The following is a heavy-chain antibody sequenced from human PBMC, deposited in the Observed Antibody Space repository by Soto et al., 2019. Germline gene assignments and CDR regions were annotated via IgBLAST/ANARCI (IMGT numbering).Heavy chain of an antibody. CDR3: ATLASGYDSLDVFDF. J-gene: IGHJ3*01. D-gene: IGHD5-12*01. V-gene: IGHV3-33*01. CDR1: GFTFGSHG. Sequence: QVQLVESGGGVVQPGRSLRLSCAASGFTFGSHGMHWVRQAPGKGLEWVAVIWYDGSNKYYADSVKGRFTISRDNSKNTLYLEMNRLRAEDTAVYYCATLASGYDSLDVFDFWGQGTMVTVSS. CDR2: IWYDGSNK.